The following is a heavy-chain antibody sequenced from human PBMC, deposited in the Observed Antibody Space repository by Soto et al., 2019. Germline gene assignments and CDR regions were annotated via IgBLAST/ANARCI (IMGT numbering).Heavy chain of an antibody. CDR3: ATQEVGGSYVYTFDP. CDR2: IYYSGST. V-gene: IGHV4-39*01. Sequence: PSETLSLTCTVSGGSITSSSYYWGWIRQPPGKGLEWIWSIYYSGSTYYNPSLKSRVTISVDTSKNQFSLKLSSVTAADTAVYYCATQEVGGSYVYTFDPWGQGTLVTVSS. J-gene: IGHJ5*02. CDR1: GGSITSSSYY. D-gene: IGHD1-26*01.